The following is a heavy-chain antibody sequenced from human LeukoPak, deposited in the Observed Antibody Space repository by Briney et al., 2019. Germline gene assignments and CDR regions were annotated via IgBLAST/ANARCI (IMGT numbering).Heavy chain of an antibody. D-gene: IGHD2-15*01. CDR2: IIPIFGTT. V-gene: IGHV1-69*13. Sequence: SVKVSCKASGATFSSYTISWVRQAPGQGLEWMGGIIPIFGTTNYAQKFQGRVTITADESTSTAYMELISLRSEDTAVYYCARGEVVVVAAKGALSWFDPWGQGTLVTVSS. CDR1: GATFSSYT. J-gene: IGHJ5*02. CDR3: ARGEVVVVAAKGALSWFDP.